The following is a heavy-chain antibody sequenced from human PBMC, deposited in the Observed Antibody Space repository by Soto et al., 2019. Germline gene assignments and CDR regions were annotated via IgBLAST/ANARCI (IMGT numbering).Heavy chain of an antibody. D-gene: IGHD2-2*01. Sequence: GGSLRLSCAASGFTFSSYWMHWVRQAPGKGLVWVSRINSDGSSTSYADSVKGRFTISRDNAKNTLYLQMNSLRAEDKAVYYCSREGGYGSSTSCSAYYYGMDVWGQGTTVTVSS. CDR1: GFTFSSYW. CDR2: INSDGSST. CDR3: SREGGYGSSTSCSAYYYGMDV. J-gene: IGHJ6*02. V-gene: IGHV3-74*01.